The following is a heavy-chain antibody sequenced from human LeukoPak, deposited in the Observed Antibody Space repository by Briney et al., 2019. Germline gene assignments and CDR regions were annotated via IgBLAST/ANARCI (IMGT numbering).Heavy chain of an antibody. J-gene: IGHJ5*02. CDR2: IDTSGKT. V-gene: IGHV4-59*10. CDR1: AVSIWSQH. D-gene: IGHD6-13*01. CDR3: ARGVGSSSSNWFDP. Sequence: RPSETLSLTCTVYAVSIWSQHWSWIRQSPGKGLEWIGRIDTSGKTNYNPSLKSRVTISIDNSKGQFSLKVNSVTASVTAFYYCARGVGSSSSNWFDPWGQGALVTVSS.